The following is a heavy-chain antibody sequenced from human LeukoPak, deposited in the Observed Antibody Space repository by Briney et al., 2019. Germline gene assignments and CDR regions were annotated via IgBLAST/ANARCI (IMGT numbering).Heavy chain of an antibody. CDR2: IKTASEGGTT. D-gene: IGHD3-16*01. V-gene: IGHV3-15*01. Sequence: GGSLRLSCAASGFTFSKAWMSWVRQAPGKGLEWVGRIKTASEGGTTNYAAPVKGRFVISRDDSTETVYLQMHSLTTEDTALYHCATEGFIIASGGVLRWGPKRNIQLKGFDPWGQGTQVTVSS. CDR1: GFTFSKAW. J-gene: IGHJ5*02. CDR3: ATEGFIIASGGVLRWGPKRNIQLKGFDP.